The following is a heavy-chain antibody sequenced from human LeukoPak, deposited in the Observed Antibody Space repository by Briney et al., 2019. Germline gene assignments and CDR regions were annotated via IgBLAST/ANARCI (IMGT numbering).Heavy chain of an antibody. V-gene: IGHV4-34*01. CDR1: GGSFSGYY. J-gene: IGHJ6*03. CDR3: ARGYCTNGVCSENYYYYYMDV. CDR2: INHSGST. Sequence: SETLSLTCAVYGGSFSGYYWSWIRQPPGKGLEWIGEINHSGSTNYNPSLKSRVTISVDTSKNQFSPKLSSVTAADTAVYYCARGYCTNGVCSENYYYYYMDVWGKGTTVTVSS. D-gene: IGHD2-8*01.